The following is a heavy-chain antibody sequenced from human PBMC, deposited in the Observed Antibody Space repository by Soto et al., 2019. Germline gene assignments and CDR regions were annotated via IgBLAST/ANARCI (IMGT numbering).Heavy chain of an antibody. CDR1: GYTFTSYY. CDR3: AREGRGSSSSPTFDP. Sequence: ASVKVSCKASGYTFTSYYMHWLRQAPGQGLEWMGIINPSGGSTSYAQKFQGRVTMTRDTSTSTVYMELSGLRSEDTAVYYCAREGRGSSSSPTFDPWGQGTLVTVSS. V-gene: IGHV1-46*03. D-gene: IGHD6-6*01. J-gene: IGHJ5*02. CDR2: INPSGGST.